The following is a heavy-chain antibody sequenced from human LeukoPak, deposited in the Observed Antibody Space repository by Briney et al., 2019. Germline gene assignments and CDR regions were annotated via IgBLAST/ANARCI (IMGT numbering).Heavy chain of an antibody. CDR2: INHSGST. CDR1: GGSFSGYY. Sequence: SETLSLTCAVYGGSFSGYYWSWIRQPPGKGLEWIGEINHSGSTNYNPSLKSRVTISVDTSKNQFSLKLSSVTAADTAVYYWARGPFRYDFWSGLPRPYYFDYWGQGTLVTVSS. J-gene: IGHJ4*02. D-gene: IGHD3-3*01. V-gene: IGHV4-34*01. CDR3: ARGPFRYDFWSGLPRPYYFDY.